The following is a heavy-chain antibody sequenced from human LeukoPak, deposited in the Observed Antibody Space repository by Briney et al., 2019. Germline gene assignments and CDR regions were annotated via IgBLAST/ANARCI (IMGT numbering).Heavy chain of an antibody. CDR3: ARENVYNWFDP. CDR1: GGSISSGGYY. CDR2: IYYSGST. Sequence: SETLSLTCTVSGGSISSGGYYWSWIRQHPGKGLEWIGYIYYSGSTYYNPFLKSRVTISVDTSKNQFSLKLSSVTAADTAVYYCARENVYNWFDPWGQGTLVTVSS. J-gene: IGHJ5*02. V-gene: IGHV4-31*03.